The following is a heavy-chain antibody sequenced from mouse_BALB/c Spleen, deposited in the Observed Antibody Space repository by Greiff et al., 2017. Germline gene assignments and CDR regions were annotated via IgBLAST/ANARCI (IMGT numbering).Heavy chain of an antibody. J-gene: IGHJ4*01. CDR2: ILPGSGST. CDR3: AKRLYAMDY. CDR1: GYTFSSYW. V-gene: IGHV1-9*01. Sequence: VQLQPSGAELMKPGASVKISCKATGYTFSSYWIEWVKQRPGHGLAWIGEILPGSGSTNYNEKFKGKATFTADTSSNTAYMQLSSLTSEDSAVYYCAKRLYAMDYWGQGTSVTVSS.